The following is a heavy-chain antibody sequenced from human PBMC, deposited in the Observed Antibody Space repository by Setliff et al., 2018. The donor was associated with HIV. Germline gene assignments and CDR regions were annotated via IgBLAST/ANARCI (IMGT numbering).Heavy chain of an antibody. D-gene: IGHD5-18*01. J-gene: IGHJ4*02. CDR3: AKERYIYGALNYFDY. CDR1: GFTFSSYG. CDR2: LWFGGNKK. Sequence: GGSLRLSCAASGFTFSSYGMHWVRQAPGKGLEWVAVLWFGGNKKFYANSVKGRFTISRDNSKNTLYLQMNSLRVEDTAVYYCAKERYIYGALNYFDYWGQGTLVTVSS. V-gene: IGHV3-33*06.